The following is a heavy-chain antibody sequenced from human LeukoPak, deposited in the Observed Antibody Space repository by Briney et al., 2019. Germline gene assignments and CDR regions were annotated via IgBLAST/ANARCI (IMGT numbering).Heavy chain of an antibody. Sequence: GASVKVSCKASGYAFANYYMHWVRQAPGQGLEWMGIINPSGVGTSYAQKFQGRLTMTGDMSTSTVYMELSSLRSEDTAVYYCARGNRGSSGYLHDAFDTWGQGTMVTVSS. CDR2: INPSGVGT. CDR1: GYAFANYY. D-gene: IGHD3-22*01. V-gene: IGHV1-46*01. J-gene: IGHJ3*02. CDR3: ARGNRGSSGYLHDAFDT.